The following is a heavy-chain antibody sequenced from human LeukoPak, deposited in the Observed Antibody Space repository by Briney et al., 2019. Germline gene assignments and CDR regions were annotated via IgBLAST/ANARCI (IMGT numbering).Heavy chain of an antibody. CDR3: ARGLGTGYSSSSGFDY. CDR1: GFTFSSYA. CDR2: ISYDGSNK. J-gene: IGHJ4*02. D-gene: IGHD6-13*01. Sequence: PGRSLRLSCAASGFTFSSYAMHWVRQAPGKGLEWVAVISYDGSNKYYADSVKGRFTISRDNSKNTLYLQMNSLRAEDTAVYYCARGLGTGYSSSSGFDYWGQGTLVTVSS. V-gene: IGHV3-30-3*01.